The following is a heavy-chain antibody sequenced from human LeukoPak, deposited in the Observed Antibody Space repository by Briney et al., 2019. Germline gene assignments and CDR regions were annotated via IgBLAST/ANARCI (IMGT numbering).Heavy chain of an antibody. CDR2: ISGSGNTI. V-gene: IGHV3-48*04. CDR1: GFTFSSYS. Sequence: GGSLRLSCAASGFTFSSYSMNWVRQAPGKGLEWVSYISGSGNTIYYADSVKGRFTISRDNAKNSLYLQMNSLRAEDTAVYYCARDRKPRAFDIWGQGTMVTVSS. CDR3: ARDRKPRAFDI. J-gene: IGHJ3*02.